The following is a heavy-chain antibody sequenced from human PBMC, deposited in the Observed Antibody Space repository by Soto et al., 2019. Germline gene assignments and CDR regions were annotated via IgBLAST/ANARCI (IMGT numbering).Heavy chain of an antibody. V-gene: IGHV3-66*01. CDR3: TRDDVHCSGGSCDGGPRDV. D-gene: IGHD2-15*01. J-gene: IGHJ6*03. CDR1: GFTVSSKY. CDR2: IQSGGST. Sequence: EVQLVESGGDLVQPGGSLRLSCAASGFTVSSKYMSWVRQAPGKGLEWVSLIQSGGSTYYAGSVKGRFTISRDNSKNTLFLQMNSLRVEDTAVEYWTRDDVHCSGGSCDGGPRDVWGKGTKVTV.